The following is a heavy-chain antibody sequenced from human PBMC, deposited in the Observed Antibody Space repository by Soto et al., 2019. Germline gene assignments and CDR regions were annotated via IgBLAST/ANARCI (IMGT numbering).Heavy chain of an antibody. CDR2: IYYSGST. J-gene: IGHJ4*02. CDR3: ARHKAPPWYSSGWYKNYFDY. CDR1: GGSISSSSYY. D-gene: IGHD6-19*01. V-gene: IGHV4-39*01. Sequence: QLQLQESGPGLVKPSETLSLTCTVSGGSISSSSYYWGWIRQPPGKGLEWIGSIYYSGSTYYNPSLKSRVTISVDTSKNQFSLKLSSVTAADTAVYYCARHKAPPWYSSGWYKNYFDYWGQGTLVTVSS.